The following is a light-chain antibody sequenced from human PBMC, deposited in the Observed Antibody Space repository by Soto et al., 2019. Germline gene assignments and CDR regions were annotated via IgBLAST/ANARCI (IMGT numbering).Light chain of an antibody. J-gene: IGLJ1*01. CDR1: SSDVGGYNY. Sequence: QSALAQPASVSGSPGQSITISCTGTSSDVGGYNYVSWYQQHPGKAPKLMIYEVSNRPSGVSNRFSGSKSGNTASLTISGLQAEDEADYYCSSYTSSILYVFGTGTKVT. V-gene: IGLV2-14*01. CDR3: SSYTSSILYV. CDR2: EVS.